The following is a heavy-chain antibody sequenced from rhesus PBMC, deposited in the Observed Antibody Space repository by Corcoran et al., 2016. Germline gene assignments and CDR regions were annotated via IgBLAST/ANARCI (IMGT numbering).Heavy chain of an antibody. CDR3: ARDPASYYYSGSNNRFDV. Sequence: QVQLQESGPGLVKPSETLSPTCAVSGGSFSDDYYWSWIRQPPGKGLEWIGYIDGSGWSPDYKPSLNCRVTSSIDTSKNQFSLRLSSVPAADAAVYYCARDPASYYYSGSNNRFDVWGAGVLVTVSS. CDR2: IDGSGWSP. D-gene: IGHD3-16*01. CDR1: GGSFSDDYY. V-gene: IGHV4-106*01. J-gene: IGHJ5-1*01.